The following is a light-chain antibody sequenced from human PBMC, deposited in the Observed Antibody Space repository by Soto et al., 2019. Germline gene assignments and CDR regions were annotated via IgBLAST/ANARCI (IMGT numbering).Light chain of an antibody. Sequence: QSVLTQPASVSGSPGQSITISCTGTSSDVGLYGYVSWYQQHPGKAPQLMIYAVSNRPSGVSNRFSASKSGNTASLFISGLQAKDEADYYCSSYTSDSSYVFGSGTKVTVL. J-gene: IGLJ1*01. CDR3: SSYTSDSSYV. CDR1: SSDVGLYGY. CDR2: AVS. V-gene: IGLV2-14*01.